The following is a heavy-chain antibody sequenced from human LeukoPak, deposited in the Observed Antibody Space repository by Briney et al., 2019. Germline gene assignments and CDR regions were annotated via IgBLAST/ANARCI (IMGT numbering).Heavy chain of an antibody. J-gene: IGHJ3*02. CDR3: ARELGVGVIGDAFDI. D-gene: IGHD3-22*01. CDR1: GFAVSSNY. CDR2: VNTDGSST. V-gene: IGHV3-74*01. Sequence: PGGSLRLSCAASGFAVSSNYMSWVRQAPGQGLAWVSRVNTDGSSTTYAESVKGRFTISKDNAKNTLYLQMNGLRAEDTAVYYCARELGVGVIGDAFDIWGQGTVVTVSS.